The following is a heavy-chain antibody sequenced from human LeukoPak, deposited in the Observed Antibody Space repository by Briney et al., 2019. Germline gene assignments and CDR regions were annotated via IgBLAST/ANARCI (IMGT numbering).Heavy chain of an antibody. Sequence: GGSLRLSCAASGFTFSSYAMSWVRQAPGKGLEWVSSISSSSSYIYYADSVKGRFTISGDNAKNSLYLQMNSLRAEDTAVYYCARVGAGLYYYGMDVWGQGTTVTVSS. CDR2: ISSSSSYI. V-gene: IGHV3-21*01. J-gene: IGHJ6*02. CDR3: ARVGAGLYYYGMDV. CDR1: GFTFSSYA. D-gene: IGHD6-19*01.